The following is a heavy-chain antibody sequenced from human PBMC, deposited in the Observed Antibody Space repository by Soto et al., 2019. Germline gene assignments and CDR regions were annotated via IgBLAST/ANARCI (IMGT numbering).Heavy chain of an antibody. Sequence: SETLSLTCTVSGGSISSSSYYWGWIRQPPGKGLEWIGSIYYSGSTYYNPSLKSRVTISVDTSKNQFSLKLSSVTAADTAVYYCARVITGNNRYYFDYWGQGTLVTVSS. D-gene: IGHD1-20*01. CDR3: ARVITGNNRYYFDY. CDR1: GGSISSSSYY. J-gene: IGHJ4*02. V-gene: IGHV4-39*01. CDR2: IYYSGST.